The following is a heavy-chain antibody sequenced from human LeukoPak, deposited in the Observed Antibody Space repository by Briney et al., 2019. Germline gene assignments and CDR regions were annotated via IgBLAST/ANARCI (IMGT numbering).Heavy chain of an antibody. D-gene: IGHD3-10*01. CDR3: ATELRILSWGVDAFDI. Sequence: GGSLRLSCAASEFNFNSYAVHWVRQAPGKGLEWVAFISYDGSKTYHADSVKGRFTISRDTSKTTLYLQMNSLRAEDTAVYYCATELRILSWGVDAFDIWGQGTMVTVCS. V-gene: IGHV3-30*04. CDR1: EFNFNSYA. CDR2: ISYDGSKT. J-gene: IGHJ3*02.